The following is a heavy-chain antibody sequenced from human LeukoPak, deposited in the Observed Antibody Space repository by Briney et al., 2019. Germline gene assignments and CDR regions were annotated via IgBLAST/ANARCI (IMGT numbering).Heavy chain of an antibody. J-gene: IGHJ4*02. V-gene: IGHV4-59*12. CDR1: GGSISSYY. CDR2: IYYSGST. CDR3: AREYTLYRSGWFLDF. D-gene: IGHD6-19*01. Sequence: SETLSLTCTVSGGSISSYYWSWIWQPPATGLALIGYIYYSGSTNYNPSLKSRVTISVDTSKNQFSLKLRSLTAADTAVYYCAREYTLYRSGWFLDFWGQGTVVTVSS.